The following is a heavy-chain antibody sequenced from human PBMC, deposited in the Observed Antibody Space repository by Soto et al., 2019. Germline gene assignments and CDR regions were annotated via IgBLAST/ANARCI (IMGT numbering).Heavy chain of an antibody. J-gene: IGHJ5*02. CDR2: INPSGGST. V-gene: IGHV1-46*01. D-gene: IGHD3-10*01. CDR1: GYTFTSYY. CDR3: ASSPSSGYYGSGRIQTPNWFDP. Sequence: ASVKVSCKASGYTFTSYYMHWVRQAPGQGLEWMGIINPSGGSTSYAQKFQGRVTMTRDTSTSTVYMELSSLRSEDTAVYYCASSPSSGYYGSGRIQTPNWFDPWGQGTLVTVSS.